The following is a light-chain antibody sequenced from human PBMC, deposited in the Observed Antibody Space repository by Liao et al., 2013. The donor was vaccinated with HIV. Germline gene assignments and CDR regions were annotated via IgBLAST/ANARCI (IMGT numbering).Light chain of an antibody. Sequence: SYELTQPPSVSVSPGQTASITCSGDKLGDKYAFWYQQKPGQSPVLVIYEDTKRPSGIPERFSGSNSGNTATLTISGTQPMDEADYYCQAWDSSTGVFGGGTQLTVL. CDR3: QAWDSSTGV. CDR1: KLGDKY. J-gene: IGLJ3*02. CDR2: EDT. V-gene: IGLV3-1*01.